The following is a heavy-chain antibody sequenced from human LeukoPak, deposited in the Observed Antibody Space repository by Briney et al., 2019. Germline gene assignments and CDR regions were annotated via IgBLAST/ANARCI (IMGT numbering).Heavy chain of an antibody. CDR3: ARDGYYDFWSGYCDAFDI. CDR2: INHNGST. Sequence: PSETLFLTCAVHGGSFSGYYWSWIRQPPGKGLEWNGEINHNGSTNYNPSLKSRVAISVDASKYQGSLMLSFVTAADTAVYYCARDGYYDFWSGYCDAFDIWGQGTMVTVSS. CDR1: GGSFSGYY. V-gene: IGHV4-34*01. D-gene: IGHD3-3*01. J-gene: IGHJ3*02.